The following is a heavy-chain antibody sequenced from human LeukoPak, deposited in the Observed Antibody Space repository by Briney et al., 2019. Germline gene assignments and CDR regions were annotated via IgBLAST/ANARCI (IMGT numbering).Heavy chain of an antibody. CDR2: ISGSGGTT. V-gene: IGHV3-23*01. Sequence: GGSLRLSCVASGFALSNYALTWVRQAPGKGLEWVSVISGSGGTTHYADSVKGRFTISRDNSKNTLYLQMNSLRVGDTAMYYCAKDAGYGGDGYYYGMDVWGQGTTVTVSS. CDR1: GFALSNYA. CDR3: AKDAGYGGDGYYYGMDV. J-gene: IGHJ6*02. D-gene: IGHD4-23*01.